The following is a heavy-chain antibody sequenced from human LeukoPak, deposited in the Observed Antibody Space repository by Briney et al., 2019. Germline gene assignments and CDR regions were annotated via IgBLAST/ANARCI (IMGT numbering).Heavy chain of an antibody. V-gene: IGHV4-34*01. D-gene: IGHD5-24*01. J-gene: IGHJ3*02. CDR3: ARRRRWLTDAFDI. Sequence: TSETLSLTCAVYGGSFSGYYWSWIRQPPGKGLEWIGEINHSGSTNYNPSLKSRVTISVDTSKNQFSLKLSSVTAADTAVYYCARRRRWLTDAFDIWGQGTMVTVSS. CDR1: GGSFSGYY. CDR2: INHSGST.